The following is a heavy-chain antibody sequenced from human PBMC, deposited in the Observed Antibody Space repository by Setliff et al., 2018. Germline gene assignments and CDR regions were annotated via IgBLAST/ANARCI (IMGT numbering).Heavy chain of an antibody. D-gene: IGHD3-22*01. Sequence: SLRLSCAASGFTFSTYRMHWVRQAPGKGLEWVAVIWDDGGNKYHADSVKGRFTISRDNSKNTLYLKMNSLRAEDTAVYYCAKVTTHDSSGYYYYYYYYMDVWGKGTTVTVSS. J-gene: IGHJ6*03. V-gene: IGHV3-33*06. CDR3: AKVTTHDSSGYYYYYYYYMDV. CDR1: GFTFSTYR. CDR2: IWDDGGNK.